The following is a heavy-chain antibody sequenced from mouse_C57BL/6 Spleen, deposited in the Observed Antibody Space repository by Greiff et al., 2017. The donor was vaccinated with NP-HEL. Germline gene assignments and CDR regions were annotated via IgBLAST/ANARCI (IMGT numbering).Heavy chain of an antibody. Sequence: VQLQQSGAELVMPGASVKLSCKASGYTFTSYWMLWVKQRPGQGLEWIGEIDPSDSYTNYNQKFKGKSTLTVDKSSSTAYMQLSSLTSEDSAVYYCARRMAYSNFFDYWGQGTTLTVSS. V-gene: IGHV1-69*01. CDR2: IDPSDSYT. D-gene: IGHD2-5*01. CDR3: ARRMAYSNFFDY. J-gene: IGHJ2*01. CDR1: GYTFTSYW.